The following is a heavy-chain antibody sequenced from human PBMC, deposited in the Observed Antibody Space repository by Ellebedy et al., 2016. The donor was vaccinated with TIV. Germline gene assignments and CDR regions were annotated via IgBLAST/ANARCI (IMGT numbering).Heavy chain of an antibody. D-gene: IGHD5-24*01. Sequence: MPSETLSLTWAISGDSVSGNSIAWNWIRQSPSRGLEWLGRTYYRSKWYNEYGTSVRGRITFNSDTSKNQVSLQLNSVTPEDTAVYYCAREALNTYGFWGQGTLVTVSS. J-gene: IGHJ4*02. V-gene: IGHV6-1*01. CDR1: GDSVSGNSIA. CDR3: AREALNTYGF. CDR2: TYYRSKWYN.